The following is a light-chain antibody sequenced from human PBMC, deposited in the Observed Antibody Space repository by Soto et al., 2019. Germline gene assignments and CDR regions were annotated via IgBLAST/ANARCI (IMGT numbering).Light chain of an antibody. Sequence: EIVLTQSPGTLSLSPGERATLSCRASQSVDSAYLAWYQQSLGQAPRLLIYGASNRATGIPDRFGGSGAGTDFTLTISSLEPEDFAVYYCRVYGYSPLYTFGQGTKLEIK. V-gene: IGKV3-20*01. CDR1: QSVDSAY. CDR2: GAS. J-gene: IGKJ2*01. CDR3: RVYGYSPLYT.